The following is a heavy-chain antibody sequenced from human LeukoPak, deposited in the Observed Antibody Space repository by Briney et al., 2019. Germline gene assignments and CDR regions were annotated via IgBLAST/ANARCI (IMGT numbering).Heavy chain of an antibody. CDR1: GGSISSSSYY. CDR3: ARGASDSSGYYWVGKLDFDY. V-gene: IGHV4-39*07. Sequence: PSETLSLTCTVSGGSISSSSYYWGWIRQPPGKGLEWIGSIYYSGSTYYNPSLKSRVTISVDTSKNQFSLKLSSVTAADTAVYYCARGASDSSGYYWVGKLDFDYWGQGTLVTVSS. D-gene: IGHD3-22*01. CDR2: IYYSGST. J-gene: IGHJ4*02.